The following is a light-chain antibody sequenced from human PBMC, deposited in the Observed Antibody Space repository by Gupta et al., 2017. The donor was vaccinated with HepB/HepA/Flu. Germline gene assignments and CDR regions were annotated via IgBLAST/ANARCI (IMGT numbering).Light chain of an antibody. J-gene: IGKJ2*01. Sequence: EIVLTQSPATLSLSPGKRATLSCRASQSVSSYLAWYQQKPGQAPRLLIYDASNRATGIPARFSGSGSGTDFTLTISSLEPEDFAFYYCQQRSNWPPTFGQGTKLEIK. V-gene: IGKV3-11*01. CDR2: DAS. CDR1: QSVSSY. CDR3: QQRSNWPPT.